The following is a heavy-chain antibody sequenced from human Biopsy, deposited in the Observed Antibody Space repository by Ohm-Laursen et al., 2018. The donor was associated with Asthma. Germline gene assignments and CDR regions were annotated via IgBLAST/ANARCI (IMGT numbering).Heavy chain of an antibody. Sequence: SSLRLSCAASGFSFSNFAIHWVRQAPGKGLEWVGVISKDASTQDYADSVKGRFTMARDNSKNTLDLQMNSLREEDTAVYYCVRDGTDDAFAIWGQGTVVSVSS. V-gene: IGHV3-30*01. D-gene: IGHD1-1*01. J-gene: IGHJ3*02. CDR3: VRDGTDDAFAI. CDR1: GFSFSNFA. CDR2: ISKDASTQ.